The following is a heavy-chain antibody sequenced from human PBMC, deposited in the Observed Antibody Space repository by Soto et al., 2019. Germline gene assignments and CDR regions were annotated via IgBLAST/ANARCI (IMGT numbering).Heavy chain of an antibody. D-gene: IGHD1-26*01. Sequence: QVQLVQSGAEVKKPGASVKVSCKASGGAFKSYAISWVRQAPGQGLEWLGGIMPIFGTADYAQKFQGRVTMTADESTSTAYMELSSLTSEDTAVYYCAKWRDTDPHIGNYYYGMDIWGQGTTVTVS. CDR2: IMPIFGTA. CDR3: AKWRDTDPHIGNYYYGMDI. V-gene: IGHV1-69*12. CDR1: GGAFKSYA. J-gene: IGHJ6*02.